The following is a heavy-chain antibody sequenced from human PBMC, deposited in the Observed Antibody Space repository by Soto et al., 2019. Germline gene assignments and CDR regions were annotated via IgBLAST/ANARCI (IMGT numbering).Heavy chain of an antibody. CDR3: AKRFTLFGEVKLSPDFDY. Sequence: EVQLLESGGGLVQPERSLRLSCAASGFTFSSHAMSWVRQAPGKGLEWVSAISYSGSNTYYTDSVKGRFTISRDNSKNTLYLQMNSLRVEDTAIYYCAKRFTLFGEVKLSPDFDYWGQGTLVTVSS. CDR2: ISYSGSNT. CDR1: GFTFSSHA. V-gene: IGHV3-23*01. D-gene: IGHD3-3*01. J-gene: IGHJ4*02.